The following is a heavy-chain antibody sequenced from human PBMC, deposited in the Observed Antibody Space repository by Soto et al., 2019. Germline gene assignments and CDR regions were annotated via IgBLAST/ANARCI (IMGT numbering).Heavy chain of an antibody. CDR2: VNSDGTST. CDR3: TRGGTTTTYWGLFSY. Sequence: EVQLVESGGGLVQPGGSLRLSCAASGFTFSNYWIHWVRQVSGKGLVWVSRVNSDGTSTSYADFVKGRFTITRDNAKNTVYLQMDNLGAEDTAVYYCTRGGTTTTYWGLFSYWGQGALVAVSS. J-gene: IGHJ4*02. D-gene: IGHD7-27*01. CDR1: GFTFSNYW. V-gene: IGHV3-74*03.